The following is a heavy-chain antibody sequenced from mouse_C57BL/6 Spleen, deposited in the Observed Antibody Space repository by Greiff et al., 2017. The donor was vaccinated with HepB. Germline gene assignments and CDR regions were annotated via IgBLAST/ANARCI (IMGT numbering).Heavy chain of an antibody. Sequence: VQLQQSGPELVKPGASVKISCKASGYAFSSSWMNWVKQRPGKGLEWIGRIYPGDGDTNYNGKFKGKATLTADKSSSTAYMQLSSLTSEDSAVYFWARGGEGAMDYWGQGTSVTVSS. J-gene: IGHJ4*01. CDR3: ARGGEGAMDY. CDR2: IYPGDGDT. V-gene: IGHV1-82*01. CDR1: GYAFSSSW.